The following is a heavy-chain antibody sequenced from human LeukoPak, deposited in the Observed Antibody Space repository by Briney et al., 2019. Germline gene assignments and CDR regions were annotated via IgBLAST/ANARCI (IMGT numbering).Heavy chain of an antibody. J-gene: IGHJ4*02. D-gene: IGHD3-10*01. CDR2: IYYSGST. CDR1: GGSISSGDYY. Sequence: SQTLSLTCTVSGGSISSGDYYWSWIRQPPGKGLEWIGYIYYSGSTHYNPSLKSRVTISVDTSKNQFSLKLSSVTAADTAVYYCARASRDYYGSGSYFDVFDYWGQGTLVTVSS. V-gene: IGHV4-30-4*08. CDR3: ARASRDYYGSGSYFDVFDY.